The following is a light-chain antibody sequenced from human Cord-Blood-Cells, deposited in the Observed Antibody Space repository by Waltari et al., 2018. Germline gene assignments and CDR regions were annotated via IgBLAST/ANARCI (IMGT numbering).Light chain of an antibody. CDR3: QQRSNWLSIT. J-gene: IGKJ5*01. CDR1: QSVSSY. Sequence: EIVLTQTPATLSLSPGERATLSRRASQSVSSYLAWYQQKPVQAPRLLIYDASNRATGIPARFSGSGSGTDFTLTISSLEPEDFAVYYCQQRSNWLSITFGQGTRLEIK. CDR2: DAS. V-gene: IGKV3-11*01.